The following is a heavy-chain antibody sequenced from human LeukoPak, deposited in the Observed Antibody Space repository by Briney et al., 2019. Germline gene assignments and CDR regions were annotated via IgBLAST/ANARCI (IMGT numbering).Heavy chain of an antibody. J-gene: IGHJ4*02. V-gene: IGHV4-31*03. CDR2: IYYSGST. CDR3: ARVVGGKTKYYFDY. Sequence: SETLSLTCTVSGGSISSGGYYWSWIRQHPGKGLEGIGYIYYSGSTYYNPSLKSRVTISVDTSKNQFSLKLSSVTAADTAVYYCARVVGGKTKYYFDYWGQGTLVTVSS. D-gene: IGHD2-15*01. CDR1: GGSISSGGYY.